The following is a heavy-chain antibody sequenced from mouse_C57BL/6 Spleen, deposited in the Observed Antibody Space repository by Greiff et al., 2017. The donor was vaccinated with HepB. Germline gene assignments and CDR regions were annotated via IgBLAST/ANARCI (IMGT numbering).Heavy chain of an antibody. Sequence: VKLQQSGPGLVAPSQSLSITCTVSGFSLTSYAISWVRQPPGKGLEWLGVIWTGGGTNYNSALKSRLSISKDNSKSQVFLKMNSLQTDDTARYYCARNLHYYYGSSYDWYFDVWGTGTTVTVSS. J-gene: IGHJ1*03. CDR2: IWTGGGT. D-gene: IGHD1-1*01. CDR3: ARNLHYYYGSSYDWYFDV. V-gene: IGHV2-9-1*01. CDR1: GFSLTSYA.